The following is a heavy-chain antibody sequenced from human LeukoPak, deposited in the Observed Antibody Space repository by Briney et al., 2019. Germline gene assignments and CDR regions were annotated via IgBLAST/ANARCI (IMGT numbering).Heavy chain of an antibody. Sequence: PSETLSLTCNVSGDSISSTSYYRGWVRQPPGKGREWIGSIFYSGSTYYNPSLKSRVSISVDTSKNHFSLRLRSVTAADTAVYYCARFGGNGVYFDYWGQGTLVTVSS. D-gene: IGHD4-23*01. CDR2: IFYSGST. V-gene: IGHV4-39*02. CDR3: ARFGGNGVYFDY. J-gene: IGHJ4*02. CDR1: GDSISSTSYY.